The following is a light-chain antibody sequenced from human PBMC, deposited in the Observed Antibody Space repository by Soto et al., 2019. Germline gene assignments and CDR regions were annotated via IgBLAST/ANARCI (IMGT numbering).Light chain of an antibody. CDR3: QQRREWPPEPI. J-gene: IGKJ4*01. V-gene: IGKV3-11*01. Sequence: EIVLTQSPATLSLSPGERATLSCWASQSVSTSLGWYQQKPGQPPRLLIYDASKRAPGIPARFSGSGSGTDFTLTISTLEPEDFAIYYCQQRREWPPEPIFGGGTKVDIK. CDR1: QSVSTS. CDR2: DAS.